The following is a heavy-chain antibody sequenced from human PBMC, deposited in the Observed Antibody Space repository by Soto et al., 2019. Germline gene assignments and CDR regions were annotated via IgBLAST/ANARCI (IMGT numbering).Heavy chain of an antibody. Sequence: GGSLRLSCAASGFTFSDYYMSWIRQAPGKGLEWVSYISSSSSSYTNYADSVKGRFTISRDNAKNSLYLQMNGLRAEDTAVYYCARMLIIGTTRGSYFDYWGQGTLVTVSS. J-gene: IGHJ4*02. CDR1: GFTFSDYY. CDR3: ARMLIIGTTRGSYFDY. V-gene: IGHV3-11*06. CDR2: ISSSSSSYT. D-gene: IGHD1-20*01.